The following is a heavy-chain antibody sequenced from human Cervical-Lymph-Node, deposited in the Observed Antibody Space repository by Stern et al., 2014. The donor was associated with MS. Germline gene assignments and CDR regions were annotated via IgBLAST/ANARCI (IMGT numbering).Heavy chain of an antibody. D-gene: IGHD2-21*02. V-gene: IGHV1-69*01. J-gene: IGHJ5*01. CDR1: GGTFSDYA. Sequence: VQLVQSGAEVTKPGSSVKVSCKASGGTFSDYAISWVRQAPGQGLAWMGGIIPIFGSTDYAQNFQGRVTITADESTTTAYMDLSSLRSEDTAVYYCARGAYCGGDCYWGWFDSWGQGTLVTVSS. CDR2: IIPIFGST. CDR3: ARGAYCGGDCYWGWFDS.